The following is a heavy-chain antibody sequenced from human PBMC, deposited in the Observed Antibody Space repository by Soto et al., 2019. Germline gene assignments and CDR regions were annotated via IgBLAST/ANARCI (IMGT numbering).Heavy chain of an antibody. V-gene: IGHV1-8*01. Sequence: AAVKVSCKASGYSFTSNDVSWVRQATGQGLEWMGWMNPGSGDTGYAQKCQGRFTMTRDISIATAYMELNNLRSDDTAIYYCAKMETFGSLNWFDPWGQGTLVTAYS. J-gene: IGHJ5*02. CDR3: AKMETFGSLNWFDP. CDR2: MNPGSGDT. CDR1: GYSFTSND. D-gene: IGHD3-16*01.